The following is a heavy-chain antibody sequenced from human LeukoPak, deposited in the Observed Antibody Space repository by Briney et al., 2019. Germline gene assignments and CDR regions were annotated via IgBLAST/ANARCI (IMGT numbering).Heavy chain of an antibody. D-gene: IGHD3-10*01. CDR2: IYHSGTT. CDR3: GRDPHETNYPGSGRFGDH. CDR1: GYSISSGYY. V-gene: IGHV4-38-2*02. J-gene: IGHJ4*02. Sequence: SETLSLTCTVSGYSISSGYYWGWIRQPPGKGLEWIGTIYHSGTTYYNPSLKSRVTMSVDTSKNQFSLKLSSVTAADTAVYYCGRDPHETNYPGSGRFGDHWGQGTLGRVPS.